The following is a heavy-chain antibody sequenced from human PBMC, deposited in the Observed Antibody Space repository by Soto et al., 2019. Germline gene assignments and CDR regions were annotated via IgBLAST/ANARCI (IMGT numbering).Heavy chain of an antibody. Sequence: QVQLVQSGAEVKKPGSSVKVSCKASGGTFSSYAISWVRQAPGQGLEWMGGIIPIFGTANYAQKFQGRVTITADKSTSTAYLDLSSLRSEDTAVYDCARAPSGGFTPDYWGQGTLVTVSS. CDR2: IIPIFGTA. CDR3: ARAPSGGFTPDY. D-gene: IGHD2-15*01. V-gene: IGHV1-69*06. CDR1: GGTFSSYA. J-gene: IGHJ4*02.